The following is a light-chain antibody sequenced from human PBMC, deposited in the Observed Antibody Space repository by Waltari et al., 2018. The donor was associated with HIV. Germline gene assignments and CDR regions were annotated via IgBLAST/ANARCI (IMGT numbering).Light chain of an antibody. Sequence: QSVLTQPPSASGTPGQRVTISCSGSNIGIHTVSWYQHVPGTAPKLLIYTDDQRPFGVPDRFSASKSGTSASLVISGLLSEDEAEYYCAVWDDSLNHVFGTGTKVTVL. CDR2: TDD. J-gene: IGLJ1*01. CDR1: NIGIHT. CDR3: AVWDDSLNHV. V-gene: IGLV1-44*01.